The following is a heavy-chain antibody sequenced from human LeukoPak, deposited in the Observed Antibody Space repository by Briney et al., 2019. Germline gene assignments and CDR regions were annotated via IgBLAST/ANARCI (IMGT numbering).Heavy chain of an antibody. CDR3: ATDSERGLLWFGELRNLDY. CDR2: FDPEDGET. D-gene: IGHD3-10*01. Sequence: GASVKVSCKVSGYTLTELSIHWVRQAPGKGLEWMGGFDPEDGETIYAQKFQGRVTMTEDTSTDTAYMELSSLRSEDTAVYYCATDSERGLLWFGELRNLDYWGQGTLVAVSS. V-gene: IGHV1-24*01. CDR1: GYTLTELS. J-gene: IGHJ4*02.